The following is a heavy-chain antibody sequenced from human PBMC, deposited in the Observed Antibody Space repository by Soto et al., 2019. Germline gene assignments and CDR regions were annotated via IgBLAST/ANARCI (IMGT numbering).Heavy chain of an antibody. D-gene: IGHD2-21*01. V-gene: IGHV3-30*18. CDR2: ISYDGSNK. CDR1: GFTFSSYG. CDR3: AKVPGVIRQRGYFDY. J-gene: IGHJ4*02. Sequence: QVQLVESGGGVVQPGRSLRLSCAASGFTFSSYGMHWVRQAPGKGLEWVAVISYDGSNKYYADSVKGRFTISRDNSKNTLYLKMNSLRAEDTAVYYCAKVPGVIRQRGYFDYWGQGTLVTVSS.